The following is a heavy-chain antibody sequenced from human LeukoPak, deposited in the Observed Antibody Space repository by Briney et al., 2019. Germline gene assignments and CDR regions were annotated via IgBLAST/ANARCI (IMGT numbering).Heavy chain of an antibody. J-gene: IGHJ3*02. Sequence: EASVKVSCKASGYTFTSYYMHWVRQAPGQGLEWMGINNPSGGSTSYAQKFQGRVTMTRDTSTSTVYMELSSLRSEDTAVYYCAKPERLIDAFDIWGQGTMVTVSS. CDR3: AKPERLIDAFDI. CDR2: NNPSGGST. CDR1: GYTFTSYY. V-gene: IGHV1-46*01. D-gene: IGHD1-14*01.